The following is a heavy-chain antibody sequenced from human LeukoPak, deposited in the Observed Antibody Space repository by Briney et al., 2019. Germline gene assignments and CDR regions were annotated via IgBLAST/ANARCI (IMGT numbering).Heavy chain of an antibody. CDR2: INPNSGGT. D-gene: IGHD2-15*01. Sequence: ASVKVSCKASGYTFTGYYMHWVRQAPGQGLEWMGWINPNSGGTDYAQKFQGRVTMTRDTSISTAYMELSRLRSEDIFSSGNSCYWGAYYLDYWGQGTLVTVSS. J-gene: IGHJ4*02. V-gene: IGHV1-2*02. CDR3: SCYWGAYYLDY. CDR1: GYTFTGYY.